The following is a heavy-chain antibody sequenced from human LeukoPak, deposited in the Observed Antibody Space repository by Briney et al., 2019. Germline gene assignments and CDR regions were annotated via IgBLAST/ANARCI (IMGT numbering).Heavy chain of an antibody. CDR2: ISAYNGNT. V-gene: IGHV1-18*01. J-gene: IGHJ6*02. D-gene: IGHD2/OR15-2a*01. CDR3: ARVPNSLSYYYYGMDV. Sequence: ASVKVSCKASGYTFTSYGISWVRQAPGQGLEWMGWISAYNGNTNYAQKLQGRVTMTTDTSTSTAYMELRSLRSDDTAVYYCARVPNSLSYYYYGMDVWGQGTTVTVSS. CDR1: GYTFTSYG.